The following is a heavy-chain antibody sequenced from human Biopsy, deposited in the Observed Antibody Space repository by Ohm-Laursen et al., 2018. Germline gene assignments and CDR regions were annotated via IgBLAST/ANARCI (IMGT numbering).Heavy chain of an antibody. D-gene: IGHD6-6*01. CDR1: GYSFTTYD. Sequence: ASVTVSCKASGYSFTTYDVNWVRQARGQGLEWMGWMIPHNGKTGYAQRFQGRVTLTMNTSIGTAYMELSGLRSEDTAVYYCARGSPRRVSIFEASIYWFDTWGQGTLVTVSS. V-gene: IGHV1-8*01. CDR2: MIPHNGKT. J-gene: IGHJ5*02. CDR3: ARGSPRRVSIFEASIYWFDT.